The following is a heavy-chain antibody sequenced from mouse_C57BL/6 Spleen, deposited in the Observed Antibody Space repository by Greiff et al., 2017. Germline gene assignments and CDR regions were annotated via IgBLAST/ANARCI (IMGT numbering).Heavy chain of an antibody. CDR1: GFTFSDYG. J-gene: IGHJ2*01. CDR2: ISSGSSTI. V-gene: IGHV5-17*01. Sequence: EVQLVESGGGLVKPGGSLKLSCAASGFTFSDYGMHWVRQAPEKGLEWVAYISSGSSTIYYADTVKGRFTISRDNAKNTLFLQMTSLRSEDTAMYYCASEISTMVTYFDYWGQGTTLTVSS. CDR3: ASEISTMVTYFDY. D-gene: IGHD2-2*01.